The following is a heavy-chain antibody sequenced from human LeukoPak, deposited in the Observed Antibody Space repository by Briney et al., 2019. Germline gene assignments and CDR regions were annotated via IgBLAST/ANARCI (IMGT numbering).Heavy chain of an antibody. J-gene: IGHJ4*02. Sequence: GGSLRLSCAASGFTFSDYYMSWIRQAPGKGLEWVSYISSSGSTIYYADSVKGRFTISRDNAKNSLYLQMNSLRAEDTAVYYCAREPDNWNYPFDYWGQGTLVTVSS. D-gene: IGHD1-1*01. CDR3: AREPDNWNYPFDY. V-gene: IGHV3-11*01. CDR2: ISSSGSTI. CDR1: GFTFSDYY.